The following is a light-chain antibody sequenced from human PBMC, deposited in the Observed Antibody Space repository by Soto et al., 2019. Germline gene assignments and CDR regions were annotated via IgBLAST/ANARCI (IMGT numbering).Light chain of an antibody. CDR2: EVS. J-gene: IGLJ1*01. V-gene: IGLV2-23*02. CDR1: SSVVGSYNL. Sequence: QSVLTQPASVSWAPGQSITISCTGTSSVVGSYNLVSWYQQHPGKAPKLMIYEVSKRPSGVSNRFSGSKSGNTASLTISGLQAEDEADYYCCSYAGSSTYVFGTGTKVTVL. CDR3: CSYAGSSTYV.